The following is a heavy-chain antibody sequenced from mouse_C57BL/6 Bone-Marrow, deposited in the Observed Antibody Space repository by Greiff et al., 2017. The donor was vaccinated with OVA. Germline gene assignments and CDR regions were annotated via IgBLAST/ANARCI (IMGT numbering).Heavy chain of an antibody. CDR1: GYTFTSYW. J-gene: IGHJ2*01. CDR2: INPSSGYT. Sequence: QVQLQQSGAELAKPGASVKLSCKASGYTFTSYWMHWVKQRPGQGLEWIGYINPSSGYTKYNQKFKDKATLTEDKYSSTAYMQLSSLTYEDSAVYYYARGFITTDYWGQGTTLTVSS. D-gene: IGHD1-1*01. V-gene: IGHV1-7*01. CDR3: ARGFITTDY.